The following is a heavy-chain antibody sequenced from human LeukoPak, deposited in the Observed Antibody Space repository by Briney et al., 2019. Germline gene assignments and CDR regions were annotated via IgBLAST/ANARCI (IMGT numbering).Heavy chain of an antibody. CDR2: ISGSNGNT. V-gene: IGHV1-18*01. CDR3: ARSGRGTYYYFDY. D-gene: IGHD1-26*01. J-gene: IGHJ4*02. Sequence: ASVKVSCKASGYTFTRYGMSWVRQAPGQGLEWLGWISGSNGNTNYAQKLQGRVTMTTDTSTGTAYMELRSLRSDDTAVYYCARSGRGTYYYFDYWGQGTLVTVSS. CDR1: GYTFTRYG.